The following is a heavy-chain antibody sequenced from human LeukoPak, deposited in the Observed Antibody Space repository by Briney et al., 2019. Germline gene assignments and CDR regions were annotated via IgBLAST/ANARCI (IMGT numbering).Heavy chain of an antibody. CDR3: ARTRSLQYCSGGSCHYFDY. V-gene: IGHV3-30*04. J-gene: IGHJ4*02. CDR1: GFTFSSYA. D-gene: IGHD2-15*01. CDR2: ISYDGNNK. Sequence: GGSLRLSCAASGFTFSSYAMHWVRQAPGKGLEWVAVISYDGNNKYCADSVKGRFTISRDNSKNTLYLQMNSLRPEDTAVFYCARTRSLQYCSGGSCHYFDYWGQGTLVTVSS.